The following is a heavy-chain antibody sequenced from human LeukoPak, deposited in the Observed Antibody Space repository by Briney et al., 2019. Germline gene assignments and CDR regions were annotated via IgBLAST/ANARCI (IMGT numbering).Heavy chain of an antibody. CDR2: IIPIFGTA. Sequence: GASVKVSCKASGGTFSSYAISWVRQAPGQGLEWMGGIIPIFGTANYAQKFQGRVTITADESTSTAYMELSSLRSEDTAVYYCARGHRIAAAALDYWGQGTLVTVSS. V-gene: IGHV1-69*13. CDR1: GGTFSSYA. CDR3: ARGHRIAAAALDY. D-gene: IGHD6-13*01. J-gene: IGHJ4*02.